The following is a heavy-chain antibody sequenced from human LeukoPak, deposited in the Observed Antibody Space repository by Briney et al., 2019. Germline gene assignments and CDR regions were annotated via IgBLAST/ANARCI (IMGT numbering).Heavy chain of an antibody. CDR2: MFPDGRT. CDR1: GFSVNDNY. CDR3: ARSNPVYGDYDY. Sequence: GGSLRLSCAVSGFSVNDNYMSWVRQAPGKGLQWVSVMFPDGRTYYADSVKGRFTISRDLARNTLLLQMHSLRADDTAVHYCARSNPVYGDYDYWGQGTLVTVSS. D-gene: IGHD4-17*01. V-gene: IGHV3-53*01. J-gene: IGHJ4*02.